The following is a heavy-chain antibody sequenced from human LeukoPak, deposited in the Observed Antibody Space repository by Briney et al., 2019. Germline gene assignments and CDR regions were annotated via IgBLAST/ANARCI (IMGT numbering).Heavy chain of an antibody. CDR3: ARQAFNYYGSGSPIDY. CDR1: GGSFSSYY. CDR2: IYYSGST. Sequence: SETLSLTCTVSGGSFSSYYWSWIRQPPGKGLEWIGYIYYSGSTNYNPSLKSRVTISVDTSKNQFSLKLSSVTAADTAVYYCARQAFNYYGSGSPIDYWGQGTLVTVSS. D-gene: IGHD3-10*01. J-gene: IGHJ4*02. V-gene: IGHV4-59*08.